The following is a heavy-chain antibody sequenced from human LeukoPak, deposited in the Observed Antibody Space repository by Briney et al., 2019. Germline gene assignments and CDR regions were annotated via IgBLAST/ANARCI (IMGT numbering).Heavy chain of an antibody. V-gene: IGHV3-20*04. J-gene: IGHJ4*01. D-gene: IGHD4-17*01. CDR1: GFTFDDYG. CDR3: STEPRSLLY. Sequence: GGSLRLSCAASGFTFDDYGTSWVRQAPGKGLEWVSGINWNGGSTGYADSVKGRFTISRDNAKNSLYLQLNSLRPEDTALYYCSTEPRSLLYWGHGTLVTVSS. CDR2: INWNGGST.